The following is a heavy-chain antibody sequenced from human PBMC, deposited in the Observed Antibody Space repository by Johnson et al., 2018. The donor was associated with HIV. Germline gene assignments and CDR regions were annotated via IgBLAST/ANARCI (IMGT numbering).Heavy chain of an antibody. J-gene: IGHJ3*02. V-gene: IGHV3-30*04. CDR3: ARPSVMTTLTTTPWAFDI. CDR1: GFTFSSYA. Sequence: QVQLVESGGGVVQPGKSLRLSCAASGFTFSSYAMHWVRQAPGKGLEWVAIISYDGTYNYYADSVKGRFTISRDNSKNTLSLQMNSLRVDDTAVYHCARPSVMTTLTTTPWAFDIWGQGTMVTVSS. D-gene: IGHD4-17*01. CDR2: ISYDGTYN.